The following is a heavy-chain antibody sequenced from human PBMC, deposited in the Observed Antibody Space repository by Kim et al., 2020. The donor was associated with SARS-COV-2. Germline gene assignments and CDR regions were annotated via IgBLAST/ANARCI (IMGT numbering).Heavy chain of an antibody. Sequence: GGSLRLSCAASGFTFSSYEMNWVRQAPGKGLEWVSYISSSGSTIYYADSVKGRFTISRDNAKNSLYLQMNSLRAEDTAVYYCAREGYSSSPDYWGQGTLVTVSS. J-gene: IGHJ4*02. CDR3: AREGYSSSPDY. D-gene: IGHD6-13*01. CDR2: ISSSGSTI. V-gene: IGHV3-48*03. CDR1: GFTFSSYE.